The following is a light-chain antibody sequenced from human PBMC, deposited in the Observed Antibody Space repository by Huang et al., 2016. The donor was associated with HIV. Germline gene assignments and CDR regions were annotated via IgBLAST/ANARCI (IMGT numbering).Light chain of an antibody. Sequence: DIVMTQSPLSLSVTPGEPASISCRSSQSLLHSDGNNDLDWYLQKPGQSPPLLIYLGSDRASGVPDRLSGSGSGTDFTLTISRVEAEDVGIYYCMQGLQTPYTFGQGTKLEIK. V-gene: IGKV2-28*01. CDR2: LGS. J-gene: IGKJ2*01. CDR1: QSLLHSDGNND. CDR3: MQGLQTPYT.